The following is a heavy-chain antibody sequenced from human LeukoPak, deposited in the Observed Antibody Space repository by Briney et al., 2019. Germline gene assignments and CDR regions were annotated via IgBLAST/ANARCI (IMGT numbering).Heavy chain of an antibody. V-gene: IGHV4-59*01. CDR1: GGSISSYY. CDR2: IYYSGST. Sequence: SETLSLTCTVSGGSISSYYWSWIRQPPGKGLEWIGYIYYSGSTNYNPSLKSRVTISVDTSKNQFSLKLSSVTAADTAVYYCARDSRAPGTINFDYWGQGTLVTVSP. D-gene: IGHD3-9*01. CDR3: ARDSRAPGTINFDY. J-gene: IGHJ4*02.